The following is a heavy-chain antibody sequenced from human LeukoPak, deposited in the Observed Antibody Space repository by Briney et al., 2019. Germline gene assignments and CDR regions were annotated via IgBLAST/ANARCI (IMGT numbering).Heavy chain of an antibody. D-gene: IGHD2-15*01. CDR2: ISTTGETI. J-gene: IGHJ4*02. CDR3: AREELVAPAFEH. Sequence: GGSLRLSCAASGFTFRGYEMNWVRQAPGKGLEWVSYISTTGETIYYADSVKGRFTISRDNAKSSLYLQMNSLRAEDTAIYYCAREELVAPAFEHWGQGTLVTDSS. CDR1: GFTFRGYE. V-gene: IGHV3-48*03.